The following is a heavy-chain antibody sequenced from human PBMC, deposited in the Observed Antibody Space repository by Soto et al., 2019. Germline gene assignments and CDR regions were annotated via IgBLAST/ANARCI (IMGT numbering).Heavy chain of an antibody. Sequence: SETLSLTCTVSGGSISSGDYYWSWIRQPPGKGLEWIGYIYYSGSTYYNPSLKSRVTISVDTSKNQFSLKLSSVTAADTAVYYCARDRIAVAGTWYFEYWGQGTLVTVSS. V-gene: IGHV4-30-4*01. J-gene: IGHJ4*02. CDR2: IYYSGST. D-gene: IGHD6-19*01. CDR3: ARDRIAVAGTWYFEY. CDR1: GGSISSGDYY.